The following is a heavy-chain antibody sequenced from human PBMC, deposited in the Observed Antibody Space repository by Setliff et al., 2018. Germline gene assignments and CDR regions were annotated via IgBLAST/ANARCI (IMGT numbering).Heavy chain of an antibody. CDR1: GYTLTELS. V-gene: IGHV1-2*02. D-gene: IGHD2-2*01. CDR3: ARGDSAAYPDY. J-gene: IGHJ4*02. CDR2: INPYSDVT. Sequence: ASVKVSCKVSGYTLTELSMHWVRQAPGKGLEWMGWINPYSDVTNYAQKFQGRVTMTRDTSISTAYMELSRLRSDDTAVYYCARGDSAAYPDYWGQGTLVTVSS.